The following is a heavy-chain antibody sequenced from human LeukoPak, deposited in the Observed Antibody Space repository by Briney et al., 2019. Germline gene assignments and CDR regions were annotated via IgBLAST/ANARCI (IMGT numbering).Heavy chain of an antibody. J-gene: IGHJ4*02. V-gene: IGHV3-74*01. CDR2: LSIDGSST. CDR3: ARVSCSSTSCKYPFDY. D-gene: IGHD2-2*01. Sequence: GGSLRLSCAASGFTFSSYSMNWVRQAPGQGLVWVSRLSIDGSSTDYADSVKGRFTISRDNAKNTLYLQMNSLRAEDTAVYYCARVSCSSTSCKYPFDYWGQGTLVTVSS. CDR1: GFTFSSYS.